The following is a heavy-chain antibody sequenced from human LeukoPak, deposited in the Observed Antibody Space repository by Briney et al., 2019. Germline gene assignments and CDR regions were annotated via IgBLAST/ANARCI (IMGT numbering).Heavy chain of an antibody. Sequence: SETLSLTCTVSGGSISSYYWSWIRQPPGKGLEWIGYIYYSGSTYYNPSLKSRVTISVDTSKNQFSLKLSSVTAADTAVYYCARHIVVVPAAMGFDYWGQGTLVTVSS. D-gene: IGHD2-2*01. CDR1: GGSISSYY. J-gene: IGHJ4*02. V-gene: IGHV4-59*08. CDR2: IYYSGST. CDR3: ARHIVVVPAAMGFDY.